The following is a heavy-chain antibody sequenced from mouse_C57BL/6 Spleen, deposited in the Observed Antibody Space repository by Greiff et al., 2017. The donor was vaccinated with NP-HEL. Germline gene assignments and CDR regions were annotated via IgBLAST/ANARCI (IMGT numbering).Heavy chain of an antibody. V-gene: IGHV14-2*01. CDR1: GFNIKDYY. D-gene: IGHD3-2*02. Sequence: EVQLQQSGAELVKPGASVKLSCTASGFNIKDYYMHWVKQRTEQGLEWIGRIDPEDGATKYDPKFQGKATITADTSSNTAYLQLSSLTSEDTAVYYCASLDSSGWFAYWGQGTLVTVSA. CDR2: IDPEDGAT. J-gene: IGHJ3*01. CDR3: ASLDSSGWFAY.